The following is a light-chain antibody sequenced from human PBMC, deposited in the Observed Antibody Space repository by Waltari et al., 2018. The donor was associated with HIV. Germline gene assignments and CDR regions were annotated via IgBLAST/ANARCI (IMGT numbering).Light chain of an antibody. CDR3: ASWDDNLGHWI. J-gene: IGLJ2*01. CDR1: KSNIGNNF. Sequence: QPKMTQAPSASKTPGQRITMSCSGTKSNIGNNFIYWYQQIAGAAPRLVMARNDERPAGLPDRFCGTKSGTSAFLAITGLRLDDEATYFCASWDDNLGHWIFGGGTKLTVL. V-gene: IGLV1-47*01. CDR2: RND.